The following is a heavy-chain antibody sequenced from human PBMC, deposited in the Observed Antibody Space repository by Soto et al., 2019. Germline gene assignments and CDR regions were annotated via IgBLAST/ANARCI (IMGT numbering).Heavy chain of an antibody. Sequence: GGSLRLSCAASGFTFSSYGMHWVRQAPGKGLEWVAVISYDGSNKYYADSVKGRFTISRDNSKNTLYLQMNSLRAEDTAVYYCARVVRYFDTPYGMDVWGQGTTVTVSS. CDR1: GFTFSSYG. J-gene: IGHJ6*02. CDR2: ISYDGSNK. V-gene: IGHV3-30*03. D-gene: IGHD3-9*01. CDR3: ARVVRYFDTPYGMDV.